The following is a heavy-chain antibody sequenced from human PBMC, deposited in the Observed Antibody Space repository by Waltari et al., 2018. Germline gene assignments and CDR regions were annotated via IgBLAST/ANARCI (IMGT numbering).Heavy chain of an antibody. CDR3: ARLIRPDVFTIFGVVIAFDI. V-gene: IGHV3-7*01. Sequence: EVQLVESGGGLVQPGGSLRLSCAASGFTFSSYWMSWVRQAPGKGLEWVANIKQDGSGKYYGDSVKGRFTISRDNAKNSLYLQMNSLRAEDTAVYYCARLIRPDVFTIFGVVIAFDIWGQGTMVTVSS. CDR2: IKQDGSGK. CDR1: GFTFSSYW. D-gene: IGHD3-3*01. J-gene: IGHJ3*02.